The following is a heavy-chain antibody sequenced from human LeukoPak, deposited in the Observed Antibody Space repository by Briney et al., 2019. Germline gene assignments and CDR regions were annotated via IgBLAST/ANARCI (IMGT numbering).Heavy chain of an antibody. Sequence: SETLSLTCTVSGGSISSSSYYWGWIRQPPGKGLEWIGSIYYSGSTYYNPSLKSRVTISVDTSKNQFSLKLSSVTAADTAVYYCARGRGGDYVLDYWGQGTLVTVSS. J-gene: IGHJ4*02. CDR2: IYYSGST. D-gene: IGHD4-17*01. V-gene: IGHV4-39*07. CDR1: GGSISSSSYY. CDR3: ARGRGGDYVLDY.